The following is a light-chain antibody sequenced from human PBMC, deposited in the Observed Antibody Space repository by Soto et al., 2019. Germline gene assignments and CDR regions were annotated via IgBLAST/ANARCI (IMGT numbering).Light chain of an antibody. J-gene: IGKJ1*01. CDR2: GAS. CDR1: QSVSNSF. Sequence: EIVLTQFPGTLSLSPGERATLSCRASQSVSNSFLAWYQQKPGQAPRLLIYGASNRATGIPDRFSGSGSGTDFTLTISRLEPEDFAVYYCQQYVTSPWAFGQGTKVEIE. CDR3: QQYVTSPWA. V-gene: IGKV3-20*01.